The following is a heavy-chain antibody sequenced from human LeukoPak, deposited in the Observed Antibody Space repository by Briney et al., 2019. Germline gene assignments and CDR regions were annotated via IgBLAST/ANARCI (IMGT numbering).Heavy chain of an antibody. D-gene: IGHD6-19*01. J-gene: IGHJ6*03. CDR3: ARSWAVAGTNYYYYYYMDV. CDR1: GGSISSYF. V-gene: IGHV4-59*01. Sequence: SETLSLTCTVSGGSISSYFWSWIRQPPGKGLEWIGYIHYSGSTHYNPSLKSRVTISVDTSKNQFSLKLSSVTAADTAVYYCARSWAVAGTNYYYYYYMDVWGKGTTVTVSS. CDR2: IHYSGST.